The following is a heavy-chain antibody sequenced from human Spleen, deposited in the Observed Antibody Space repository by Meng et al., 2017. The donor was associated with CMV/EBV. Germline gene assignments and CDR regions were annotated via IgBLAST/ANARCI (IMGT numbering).Heavy chain of an antibody. V-gene: IGHV4-34*01. CDR3: ARGGYCSSTSCYHWYFDL. Sequence: GSLRLSCAVYGVSFSGYYWSWIRQPPGKGLEWIGEINYSGSTNYNPSLKSRVTISVDTSKNQFSLKLSSVTAADTAVYYCARGGYCSSTSCYHWYFDLWGRGTLVTVSS. CDR1: GVSFSGYY. CDR2: INYSGST. D-gene: IGHD2-2*01. J-gene: IGHJ2*01.